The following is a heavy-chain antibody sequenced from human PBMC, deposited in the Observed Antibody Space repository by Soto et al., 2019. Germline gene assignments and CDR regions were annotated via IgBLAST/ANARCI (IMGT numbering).Heavy chain of an antibody. J-gene: IGHJ4*02. D-gene: IGHD6-13*01. CDR1: GFTFSSYG. V-gene: IGHV3-33*01. CDR2: IWYDGSNK. CDR3: ARDWGSSSYDY. Sequence: QVQLVESGGGVVQPGRSLRLSCAASGFTFSSYGMHWVRQAPGKGLEWVAVIWYDGSNKYYADSVKGRFTISRDNSKNTRYLQMTSLRAEDTAVYYCARDWGSSSYDYWGQGTLVTVSS.